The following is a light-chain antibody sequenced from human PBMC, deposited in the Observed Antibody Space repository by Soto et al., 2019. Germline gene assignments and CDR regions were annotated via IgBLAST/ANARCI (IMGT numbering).Light chain of an antibody. V-gene: IGLV2-8*01. CDR1: TRDVGGFNY. CDR2: EVV. Sequence: QSALTQTASVSGSPGQSITISCTGTTRDVGGFNYVSWYQHHPGKAPRLIIYEVVQRPSGVPDRFSGSKSGNTASLTVSGLQAADEADYFCKSYAGSNTYVFGSGTKLTVL. J-gene: IGLJ1*01. CDR3: KSYAGSNTYV.